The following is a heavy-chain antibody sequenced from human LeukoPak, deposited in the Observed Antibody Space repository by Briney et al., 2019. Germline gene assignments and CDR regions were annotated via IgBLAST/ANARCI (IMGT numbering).Heavy chain of an antibody. V-gene: IGHV6-1*01. CDR3: ARGRVTTIANYYYYYIDV. D-gene: IGHD4-17*01. Sequence: SQTLSLTFAISGDSVSSNSAAWTWIRQSPSRGLEWLGRTYYRSKWYNDYEVSVQSRITINPDTSKNQFSLQLNSVTPEDTAVYYCARGRVTTIANYYYYYIDVRGKGTTVTVSS. CDR1: GDSVSSNSAA. CDR2: TYYRSKWYN. J-gene: IGHJ6*03.